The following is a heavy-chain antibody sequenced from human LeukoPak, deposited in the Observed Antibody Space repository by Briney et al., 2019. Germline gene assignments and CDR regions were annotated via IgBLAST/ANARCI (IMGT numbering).Heavy chain of an antibody. J-gene: IGHJ3*02. V-gene: IGHV3-21*01. Sequence: GRSLRLSCAASGFTFSSYSMNWVRQAPGKGLEWVSSITSSSTYIYYADSVKGRFTISRDNAKNSLYLQMNSLRAEDTAVYYCASPDYGDYLRAFDIWGQGTMVTVSS. CDR3: ASPDYGDYLRAFDI. CDR1: GFTFSSYS. D-gene: IGHD4-17*01. CDR2: ITSSSTYI.